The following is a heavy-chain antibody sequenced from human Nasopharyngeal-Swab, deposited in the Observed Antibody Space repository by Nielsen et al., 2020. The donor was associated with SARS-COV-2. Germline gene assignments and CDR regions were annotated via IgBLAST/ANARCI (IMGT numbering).Heavy chain of an antibody. Sequence: GESLKISCAASGFTVSAFGMHWVRQAPGEVLEWVAHISYDGHTQYYSDSVTGRFTISRDNSKNTLYLQMNSLRDEDTAVYYCATEAGGFDYWGQGTLVTVSS. J-gene: IGHJ4*02. CDR2: ISYDGHTQ. CDR1: GFTVSAFG. V-gene: IGHV3-30*03. D-gene: IGHD1-14*01. CDR3: ATEAGGFDY.